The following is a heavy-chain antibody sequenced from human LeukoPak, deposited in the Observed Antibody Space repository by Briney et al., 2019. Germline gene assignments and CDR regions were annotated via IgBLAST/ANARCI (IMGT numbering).Heavy chain of an antibody. V-gene: IGHV4-34*01. Sequence: SETLSLTCAVYGGSFSGYYWSWIRQPPGKGLEWIGEINHSGSTNYNPSLKSRVTISVDTSKNQFSLKLSSVTAADTAVYYCAGPIVGETYFDYWGQGTLVTVSS. J-gene: IGHJ4*02. CDR3: AGPIVGETYFDY. CDR1: GGSFSGYY. CDR2: INHSGST. D-gene: IGHD3-22*01.